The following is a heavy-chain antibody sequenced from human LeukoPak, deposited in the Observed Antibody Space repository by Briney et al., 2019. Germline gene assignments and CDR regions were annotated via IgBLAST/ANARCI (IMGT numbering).Heavy chain of an antibody. Sequence: GGSLRLSCAASGFTFSSYAMSWVRQAPGKGLEWVSGISGSGGSTYYADSVKGRFTISRDNAKNSLHLQMNSLRAEDTAVYYCARDLDLEWELLRSYAFDIWGQGTMVTVSS. CDR1: GFTFSSYA. D-gene: IGHD1-26*01. CDR3: ARDLDLEWELLRSYAFDI. J-gene: IGHJ3*02. V-gene: IGHV3-23*01. CDR2: ISGSGGST.